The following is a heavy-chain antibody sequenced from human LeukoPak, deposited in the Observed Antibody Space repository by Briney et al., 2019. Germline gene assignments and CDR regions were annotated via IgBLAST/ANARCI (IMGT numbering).Heavy chain of an antibody. V-gene: IGHV3-7*01. CDR2: TKQDEGEK. CDR3: ATRDVFDI. J-gene: IGHJ3*02. Sequence: GGSLRLSCAASGFTFSSYGMSWVRQAPGKGLEWVANTKQDEGEKYYVDSVKGRFTISRDNAENSLYLQMNSLRVEDTAVYYCATRDVFDIWGQGTMVTVSS. CDR1: GFTFSSYG.